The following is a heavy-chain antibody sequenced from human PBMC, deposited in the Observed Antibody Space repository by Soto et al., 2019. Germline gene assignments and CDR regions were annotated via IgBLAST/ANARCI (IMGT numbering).Heavy chain of an antibody. CDR2: INHSGST. D-gene: IGHD4-17*01. J-gene: IGHJ4*02. CDR1: GGSFSGYY. Sequence: PSETLSLTCAVYGGSFSGYYWSWIRQPPGKGLEWIGEINHSGSTNYNPSLKSRVTISVDTSKNQFSLKLSSVTAADTAVYYCARTPRKTTVTTFRFWDYWGQGTLVT. CDR3: ARTPRKTTVTTFRFWDY. V-gene: IGHV4-34*01.